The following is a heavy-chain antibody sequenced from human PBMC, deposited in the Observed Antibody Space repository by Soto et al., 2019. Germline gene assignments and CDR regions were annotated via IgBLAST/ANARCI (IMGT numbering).Heavy chain of an antibody. D-gene: IGHD3-3*01. Sequence: GGSVKVSCKASGYTFTSYGISWVRQAPGQGLEWMGWISAYNGNTNYAQKLQGRVTMTTDTSTSTAYMELRSLRSDDTAVYYCARAPHYDFWSGQPFDPWGQGTLVTVSS. CDR2: ISAYNGNT. J-gene: IGHJ5*02. V-gene: IGHV1-18*01. CDR3: ARAPHYDFWSGQPFDP. CDR1: GYTFTSYG.